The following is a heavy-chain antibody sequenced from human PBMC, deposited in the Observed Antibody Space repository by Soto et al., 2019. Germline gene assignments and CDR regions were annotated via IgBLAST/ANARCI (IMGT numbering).Heavy chain of an antibody. D-gene: IGHD1-20*01. J-gene: IGHJ6*02. CDR2: ISGSGGST. CDR3: ARDRTGYYWSRSMDV. Sequence: GGSLSLSCAASGFTFSSYAMSWVRQAPGKGLEWVSAISGSGGSTYYADSVKGRFTISRDNSKNTLYLQMNSLRAEDTAVYYCARDRTGYYWSRSMDVWGQGTTVTVSS. V-gene: IGHV3-23*01. CDR1: GFTFSSYA.